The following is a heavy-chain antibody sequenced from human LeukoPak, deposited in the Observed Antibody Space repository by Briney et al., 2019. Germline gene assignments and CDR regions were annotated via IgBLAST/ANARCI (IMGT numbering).Heavy chain of an antibody. CDR3: AREYCSGGSCYSDV. D-gene: IGHD2-15*01. V-gene: IGHV3-30-3*01. CDR2: VSYDGSNK. CDR1: GFTFSRFA. Sequence: GGSLRLSCAASGFTFSRFAMHWVRQAPGKGLEWVAVVSYDGSNKYYADSVKGRFSISRDSSKNTLYLQMNSLRAEDTAVYYCAREYCSGGSCYSDVWGQGTLVTVSS. J-gene: IGHJ4*02.